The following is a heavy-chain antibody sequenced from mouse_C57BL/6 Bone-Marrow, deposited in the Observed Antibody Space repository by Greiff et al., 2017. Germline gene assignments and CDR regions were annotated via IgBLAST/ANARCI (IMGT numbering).Heavy chain of an antibody. CDR1: GYTFTSYW. CDR2: IYPGSGST. V-gene: IGHV1-55*01. J-gene: IGHJ1*03. D-gene: IGHD2-5*01. CDR3: ARPYYSIYWYSDV. Sequence: QVQLQQPGAELVKPGASVKMSCKASGYTFTSYWITWVKQRPGQGLEWIGDIYPGSGSTNYNEKFKSKATLTGDKSSSTAYMQLSSLTSEDSAVYYCARPYYSIYWYSDVWGTGTTVTVSS.